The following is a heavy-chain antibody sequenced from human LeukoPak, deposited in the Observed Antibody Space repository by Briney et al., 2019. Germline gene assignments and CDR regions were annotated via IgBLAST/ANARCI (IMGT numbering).Heavy chain of an antibody. Sequence: PGESLKISCKGSGYSFSNYWIGWVRQMPGKGLEWMGIIYPGDSDTRYSPSFQGQVTISADKSISTAYLQWSSLKASDTAMYYCARIDSNRSSWYYYYYYMDVWGKGTTVTVSS. V-gene: IGHV5-51*01. D-gene: IGHD6-13*01. CDR3: ARIDSNRSSWYYYYYYMDV. CDR2: IYPGDSDT. J-gene: IGHJ6*03. CDR1: GYSFSNYW.